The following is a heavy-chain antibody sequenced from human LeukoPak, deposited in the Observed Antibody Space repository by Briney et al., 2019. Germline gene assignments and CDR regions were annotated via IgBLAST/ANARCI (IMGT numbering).Heavy chain of an antibody. Sequence: ASVKVSCTASGYTFTSYYMHWVRQAPGQGLEWMGVFNPSGGSTRYAQKFQGRGTMTRATYTSTVYMELSSLRSEDTAVYYCAREGSGRAWVAMAGSDYWGQGTLVTVSS. CDR2: FNPSGGST. J-gene: IGHJ4*02. CDR1: GYTFTSYY. D-gene: IGHD6-19*01. V-gene: IGHV1-46*01. CDR3: AREGSGRAWVAMAGSDY.